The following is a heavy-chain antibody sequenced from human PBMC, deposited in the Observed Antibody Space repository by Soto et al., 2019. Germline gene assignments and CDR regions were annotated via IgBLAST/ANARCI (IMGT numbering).Heavy chain of an antibody. J-gene: IGHJ6*02. V-gene: IGHV3-23*01. D-gene: IGHD3-10*01. Sequence: GGSPRLSCAASGFTFSSYAMSWVRQAPGKGLEWVSAISGSGGSTYYADSVKGRFTISRDNSKNTLYLQMNSLRAEDTAVYYCAKAVTMVRGPYGMDVWGQGTTVTVSS. CDR2: ISGSGGST. CDR3: AKAVTMVRGPYGMDV. CDR1: GFTFSSYA.